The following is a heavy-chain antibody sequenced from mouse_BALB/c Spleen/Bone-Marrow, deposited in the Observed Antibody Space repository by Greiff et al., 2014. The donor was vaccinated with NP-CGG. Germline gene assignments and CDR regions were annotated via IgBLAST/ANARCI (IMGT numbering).Heavy chain of an antibody. CDR2: FNSGSSIT. Sequence: EVHLVESGGGLVQPGGSRKLSCAASGFTFSSFGMHWVRQAPEKGLEWVAYFNSGSSITYYADTLKGRFTISRDNPKNTLFLQMTSLRSEDTAIYYCTRSRGNWDDFDVWGAGTTVTVSS. V-gene: IGHV5-17*02. D-gene: IGHD4-1*01. J-gene: IGHJ1*01. CDR3: TRSRGNWDDFDV. CDR1: GFTFSSFG.